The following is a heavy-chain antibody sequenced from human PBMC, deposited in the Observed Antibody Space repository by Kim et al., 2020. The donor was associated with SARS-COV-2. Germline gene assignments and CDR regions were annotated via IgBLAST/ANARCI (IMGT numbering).Heavy chain of an antibody. CDR3: AREGSSWATPSFDY. V-gene: IGHV6-1*01. J-gene: IGHJ4*02. Sequence: ALAVKSRITINPDTSKNQFSLQLKSVTPDDTAVYYCAREGSSWATPSFDYWGQGTLVPVSS. D-gene: IGHD6-13*01.